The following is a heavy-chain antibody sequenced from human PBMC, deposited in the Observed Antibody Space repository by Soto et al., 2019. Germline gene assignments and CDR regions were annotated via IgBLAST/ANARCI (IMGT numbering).Heavy chain of an antibody. V-gene: IGHV4-4*02. J-gene: IGHJ4*02. CDR1: GGSISSNNW. Sequence: SETLSLTCAVSGGSISSNNWWSWVRQPLGKGLEWIGEIYHSGSTNYNPSLKSRVTISVDKSKNQFSLKLSSVTAADTAVYYCARESGSSHPGDYWGQGTLVTVSS. CDR3: ARESGSSHPGDY. CDR2: IYHSGST. D-gene: IGHD1-26*01.